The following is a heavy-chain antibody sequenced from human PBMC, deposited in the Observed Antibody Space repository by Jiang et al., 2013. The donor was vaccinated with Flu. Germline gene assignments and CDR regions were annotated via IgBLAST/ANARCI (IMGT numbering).Heavy chain of an antibody. J-gene: IGHJ3*02. Sequence: SGFTFSSYAMHWVRQAPGKGLEWVAVISYDGSNKYYADSVKGRFTISRDNSKNTLYLQMNSLRAEDTAVYYCATGRDAFDIWGQGTMVTVSS. CDR1: GFTFSSYA. CDR3: ATGRDAFDI. CDR2: ISYDGSNK. D-gene: IGHD1-1*01. V-gene: IGHV3-30-3*01.